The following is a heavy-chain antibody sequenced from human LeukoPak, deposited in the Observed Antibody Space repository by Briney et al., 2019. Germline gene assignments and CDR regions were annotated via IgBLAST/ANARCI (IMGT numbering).Heavy chain of an antibody. Sequence: PSETLSLTCTVSGGSISSSSYYWGWIRQPPGKGLEWIGSIYYSGSTYYNPSLKSRVTISVDTSKNQFSLKLSSVTAADTAVYYCARRPYNWNYVVFDYWGQGTPVTVSS. J-gene: IGHJ4*02. CDR3: ARRPYNWNYVVFDY. V-gene: IGHV4-39*01. CDR1: GGSISSSSYY. CDR2: IYYSGST. D-gene: IGHD1-7*01.